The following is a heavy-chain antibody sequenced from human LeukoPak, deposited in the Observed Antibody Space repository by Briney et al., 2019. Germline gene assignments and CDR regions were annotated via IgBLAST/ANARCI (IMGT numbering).Heavy chain of an antibody. J-gene: IGHJ3*02. CDR1: GGSFSGYY. Sequence: SETLSLTCAVYGGSFSGYYWSWIRQHPGKGLEWIGYIYYSGSTYYNPSLKSRVTISVDTSKNQFSLKLSSVTAADTAVYYCASAQGRVDAFDIWGQGTMVTVSS. CDR2: IYYSGST. V-gene: IGHV4-31*11. CDR3: ASAQGRVDAFDI.